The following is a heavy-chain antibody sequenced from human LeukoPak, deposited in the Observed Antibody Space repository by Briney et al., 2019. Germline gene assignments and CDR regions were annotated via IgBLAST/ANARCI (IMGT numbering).Heavy chain of an antibody. D-gene: IGHD3-9*01. J-gene: IGHJ5*02. CDR3: ARRAITISRGFDP. Sequence: SETLSLTCAVYGGSFSGYYWSWIRQPPGKGLEWIGEINHSGSTNYNPSLKSRVTISVDTSKNQFSLKLSSVTAADTAVYYCARRAITISRGFDPWGQGTLITVSS. CDR2: INHSGST. V-gene: IGHV4-34*01. CDR1: GGSFSGYY.